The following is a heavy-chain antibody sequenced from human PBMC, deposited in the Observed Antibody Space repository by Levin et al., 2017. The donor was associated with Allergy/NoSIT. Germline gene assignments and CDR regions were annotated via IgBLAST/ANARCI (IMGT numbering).Heavy chain of an antibody. Sequence: GGSLRLSCAASGFTFSGPWMTWVRQAPGKGLEWVGRIKSYSDGGTTEYAASVEGRFSISRDDSQSTLFLQMNSLQTEDTAVYYCAEDGLYSIDFWRLGTRDTVSS. J-gene: IGHJ4*02. V-gene: IGHV3-15*01. CDR2: IKSYSDGGTT. CDR1: GFTFSGPW. D-gene: IGHD1-26*01. CDR3: AEDGLYSIDF.